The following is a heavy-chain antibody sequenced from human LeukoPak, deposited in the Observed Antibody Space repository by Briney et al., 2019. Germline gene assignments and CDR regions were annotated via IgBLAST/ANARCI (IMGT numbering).Heavy chain of an antibody. CDR1: GYSINSGYY. V-gene: IGHV4-38-2*02. Sequence: PSETLSLTCTVSGYSINSGYYWVWIRQPPGKGLEWIGSIYRSGSTNYNPSLKSRVTISVDTSKNQFSLKVSSVTAADTAVYYCARGGRYSYGYWNYWGQGTLVTVSS. J-gene: IGHJ4*02. D-gene: IGHD5-18*01. CDR2: IYRSGST. CDR3: ARGGRYSYGYWNY.